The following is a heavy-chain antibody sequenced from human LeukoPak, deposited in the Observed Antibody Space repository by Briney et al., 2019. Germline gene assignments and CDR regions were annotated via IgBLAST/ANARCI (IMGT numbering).Heavy chain of an antibody. J-gene: IGHJ4*02. V-gene: IGHV3-30*01. Sequence: GGSLRLSCAASGFTFSSYAMHGVRQAPGKGLEGVAVISYDGSNKYYADSVKGRFTISRDNSKNTLYLQMNSLRAEDTAVYYCARDIGKSYVFDYWGQGTLVTVS. D-gene: IGHD1-14*01. CDR1: GFTFSSYA. CDR2: ISYDGSNK. CDR3: ARDIGKSYVFDY.